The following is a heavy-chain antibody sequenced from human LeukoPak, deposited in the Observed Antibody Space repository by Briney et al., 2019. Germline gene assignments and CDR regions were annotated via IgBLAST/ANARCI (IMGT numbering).Heavy chain of an antibody. V-gene: IGHV3-23*01. CDR3: ATHERGYSGYDPEYYYYGMDV. D-gene: IGHD5-12*01. CDR1: GFTFSSYA. Sequence: GGSLRLSCAASGFTFSSYAMSWVRQAPGKGLEWVSAISGSGGSTYYADSVKGRFTISRDNSKNTLYLQMNSLRAEDTAVYYCATHERGYSGYDPEYYYYGMDVWGQGTTVTVS. J-gene: IGHJ6*02. CDR2: ISGSGGST.